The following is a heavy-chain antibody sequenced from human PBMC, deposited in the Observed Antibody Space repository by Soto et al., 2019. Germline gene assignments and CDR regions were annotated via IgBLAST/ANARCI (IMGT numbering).Heavy chain of an antibody. CDR1: GGSISSYY. J-gene: IGHJ5*02. CDR3: ARGGFDP. Sequence: SETLSLTCTVSGGSISSYYWSWIRQPPGKGLEWIGYIYYSGITNYNPPLKSRVTISVDTSKNQFSLKLSSVTAADTAVYYGARGGFDPWGQGTLVTVSS. CDR2: IYYSGIT. V-gene: IGHV4-59*01.